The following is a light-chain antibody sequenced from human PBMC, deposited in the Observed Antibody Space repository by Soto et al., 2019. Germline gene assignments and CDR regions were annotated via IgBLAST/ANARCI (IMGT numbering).Light chain of an antibody. CDR2: DVS. Sequence: SVLTQPRSVSGSPGQSVTLSCTGTSSDVGAYNYVSWYQQHPGQVPKLIIYDVSKWPSGVPDRFSGSKSGNTASLTISGLQAEDEAAYYCCSYAGSYSFVFGSGTKVTVL. J-gene: IGLJ1*01. CDR3: CSYAGSYSFV. V-gene: IGLV2-11*01. CDR1: SSDVGAYNY.